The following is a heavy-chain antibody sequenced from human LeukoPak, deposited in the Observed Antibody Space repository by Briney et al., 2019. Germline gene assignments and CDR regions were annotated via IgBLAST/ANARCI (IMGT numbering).Heavy chain of an antibody. CDR3: ARVGIEDSSGTYAFDI. J-gene: IGHJ3*02. Sequence: ASVKVSCKASGYTFTGYYMHWVRQAPGQGLEWMGWINPNSGGTNYAQKFQGRVTMTRDTSISTAYMELSRLRSEDTAVYYCARVGIEDSSGTYAFDIWGQGTMVTVSS. D-gene: IGHD6-19*01. CDR1: GYTFTGYY. CDR2: INPNSGGT. V-gene: IGHV1-2*02.